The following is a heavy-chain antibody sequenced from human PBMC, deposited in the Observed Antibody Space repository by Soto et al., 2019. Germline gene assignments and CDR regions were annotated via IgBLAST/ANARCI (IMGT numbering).Heavy chain of an antibody. CDR2: IYYSGST. CDR3: ARGVTMVRGVIHTPYFDY. J-gene: IGHJ4*02. CDR1: GGSISSGGYY. D-gene: IGHD3-10*01. Sequence: QVQLQESGPGLVKPSQTLSLTCTVSGGSISSGGYYWSWIRQHPGKGLEWIGYIYYSGSTYYNPSLKRRVTISVDTSKNQFSLKLSSVTAAETAVYYCARGVTMVRGVIHTPYFDYWGQGTLVTVSS. V-gene: IGHV4-31*03.